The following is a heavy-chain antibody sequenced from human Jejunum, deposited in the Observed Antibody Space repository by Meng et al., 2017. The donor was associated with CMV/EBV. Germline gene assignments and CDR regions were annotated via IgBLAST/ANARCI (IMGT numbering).Heavy chain of an antibody. Sequence: ASGFTVYDYAMHWVRQAPGKGLEWVSGISWNSGSIGYADSVKGRFTISRDSARNSLYLQMNSLRAEDTALYYCAKEHLEYYYGMDVWGQGTTVTVSS. CDR2: ISWNSGSI. CDR3: AKEHLEYYYGMDV. V-gene: IGHV3-9*01. CDR1: GFTVYDYA. D-gene: IGHD1-1*01. J-gene: IGHJ6*02.